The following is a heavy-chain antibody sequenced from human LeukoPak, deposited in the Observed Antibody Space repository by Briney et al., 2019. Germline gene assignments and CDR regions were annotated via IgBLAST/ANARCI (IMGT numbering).Heavy chain of an antibody. D-gene: IGHD2-15*01. CDR2: ISSSSSYI. Sequence: GGSLRLSCAASGFTFSSYSMNWVRQAPGKGLEWVSSISSSSSYIYYADSVKGQFTISRDNAKNSLYLQMNSLRAEDTAVYYCARVGSGSSSYGYYYMDVWGKGTTVTVS. CDR3: ARVGSGSSSYGYYYMDV. J-gene: IGHJ6*03. V-gene: IGHV3-21*01. CDR1: GFTFSSYS.